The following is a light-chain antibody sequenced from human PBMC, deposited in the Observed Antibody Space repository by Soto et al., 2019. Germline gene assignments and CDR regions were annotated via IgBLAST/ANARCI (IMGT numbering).Light chain of an antibody. Sequence: EIVLAQSPGSLSFSPGEIATLSCSASQSVTNNYLAWFQQKPGQAPRLLMYGASSRATGIPDRFSGSGSGTDFTLTITRLEPEDFAVYYCQQYASSRTFGQGTKV. CDR3: QQYASSRT. CDR1: QSVTNNY. J-gene: IGKJ1*01. V-gene: IGKV3-20*01. CDR2: GAS.